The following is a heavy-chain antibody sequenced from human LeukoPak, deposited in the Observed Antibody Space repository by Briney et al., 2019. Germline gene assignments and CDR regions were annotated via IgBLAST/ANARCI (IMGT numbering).Heavy chain of an antibody. J-gene: IGHJ4*02. Sequence: GGSLRLSCAVSGFIFNSYAMSWVRQAPGKGLEWVSSISASGGSTYHADSVKGRFTISRDNSKSTVHLQMESLRAEDTALYYCARDLGGRGIPVYYFDYWGQGTQVTVSS. CDR3: ARDLGGRGIPVYYFDY. CDR1: GFIFNSYA. V-gene: IGHV3-23*01. D-gene: IGHD4-23*01. CDR2: ISASGGST.